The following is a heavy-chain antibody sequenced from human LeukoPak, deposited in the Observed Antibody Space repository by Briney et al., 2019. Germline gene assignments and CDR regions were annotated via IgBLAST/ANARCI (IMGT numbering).Heavy chain of an antibody. CDR1: GDSMSGYS. Sequence: SETLSLTCTLSGDSMSGYSWSWLRQPAGKELEGIGRVYSSGFTEYNLSLDGRVTMSIETSKSQFSLKLDSVTAADTAAYYCARVHIVTGTYFDSWGQGALVTVSS. V-gene: IGHV4-4*07. CDR2: VYSSGFT. CDR3: ARVHIVTGTYFDS. D-gene: IGHD3-10*01. J-gene: IGHJ4*02.